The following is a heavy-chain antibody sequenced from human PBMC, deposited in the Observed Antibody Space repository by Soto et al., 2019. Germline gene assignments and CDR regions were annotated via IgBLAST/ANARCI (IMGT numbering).Heavy chain of an antibody. V-gene: IGHV1-69*01. CDR1: GGTFDNFI. CDR3: ARIGTYSYYLSQYSGIDA. Sequence: QVQLVQSGAEVKEPGSSVRVSCKASGGTFDNFIMNWVRQTPERGLEWMGGIVPMLGTPTYAEKFKGRVTISATGSTCTMYKGVAKLRSEDTAIYYCARIGTYSYYLSQYSGIDAWGKGTTVTVSS. J-gene: IGHJ6*04. D-gene: IGHD4-4*01. CDR2: IVPMLGTP.